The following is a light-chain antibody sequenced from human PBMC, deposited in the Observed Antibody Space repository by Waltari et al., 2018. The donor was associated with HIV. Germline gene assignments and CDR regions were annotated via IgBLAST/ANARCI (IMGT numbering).Light chain of an antibody. CDR1: SGDIGGSYSF. Sequence: QSALTQPASVSGSPGQSITISCTGTSGDIGGSYSFVSCYQQHPATVPKLIIFEVSNRPSGVSQRFSGSKSANTASLTISGLQPEDEADDYCSSDTSSHIVIFGGGTKVTVL. V-gene: IGLV2-14*01. J-gene: IGLJ2*01. CDR2: EVS. CDR3: SSDTSSHIVI.